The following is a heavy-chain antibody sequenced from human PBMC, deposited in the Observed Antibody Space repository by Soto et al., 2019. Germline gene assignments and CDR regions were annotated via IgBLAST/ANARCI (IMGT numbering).Heavy chain of an antibody. J-gene: IGHJ6*02. D-gene: IGHD4-17*01. Sequence: QVQLVQSGAEVKKPGSSVKVSCKASGGTFSSYAISWVRQAPGQGLEWMGGIIPIFGTANYAQKFQGRVTITADESTSTAYMELSRLRSEDTAVYYCARDFGTTVTTQPYYYGMDVWGQGTTVTVSS. CDR3: ARDFGTTVTTQPYYYGMDV. CDR2: IIPIFGTA. CDR1: GGTFSSYA. V-gene: IGHV1-69*01.